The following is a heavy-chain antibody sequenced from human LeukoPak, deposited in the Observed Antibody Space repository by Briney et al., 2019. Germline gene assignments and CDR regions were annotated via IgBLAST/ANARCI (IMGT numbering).Heavy chain of an antibody. J-gene: IGHJ4*02. CDR2: INHSGST. CDR3: ARGYYGSGGYFDY. V-gene: IGHV4-34*01. CDR1: GGSFSGYY. D-gene: IGHD3-10*01. Sequence: SETLSLTCAVYGGSFSGYYWSWIRQPPGKGLEWIGEINHSGSTNYNPSLKSRVTISVDTSKTKFSLKLSSVTAADTAVYYCARGYYGSGGYFDYWGQGTLVTVSS.